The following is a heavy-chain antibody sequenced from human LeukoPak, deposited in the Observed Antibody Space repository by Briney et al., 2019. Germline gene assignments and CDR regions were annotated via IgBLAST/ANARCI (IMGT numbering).Heavy chain of an antibody. Sequence: PGGSLRLSCAASGFTFSSYAMSWVRQAPGRGLEWVANINQDESEKYYLDSVKGRFTISRDNAKSSLYLQMNSLRAEDTAVYYCATSGTVRGGRDYWGQGTLVTVSP. J-gene: IGHJ4*02. CDR1: GFTFSSYA. CDR3: ATSGTVRGGRDY. D-gene: IGHD3-10*01. CDR2: INQDESEK. V-gene: IGHV3-7*01.